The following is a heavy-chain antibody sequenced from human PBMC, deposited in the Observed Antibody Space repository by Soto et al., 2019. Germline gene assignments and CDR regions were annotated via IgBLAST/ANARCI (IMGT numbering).Heavy chain of an antibody. J-gene: IGHJ5*02. CDR3: ARLVWSYGTWFDP. CDR2: IYYSGST. D-gene: IGHD5-18*01. V-gene: IGHV4-59*08. Sequence: SETLSLTCSVSGGSISGYYWSYIRQPPGKGLEWIGYIYYSGSTNYNPSLKSRVTISVDTSKNQFSLKLSSVTAADTAVYYCARLVWSYGTWFDPWGQGTLVTVSS. CDR1: GGSISGYY.